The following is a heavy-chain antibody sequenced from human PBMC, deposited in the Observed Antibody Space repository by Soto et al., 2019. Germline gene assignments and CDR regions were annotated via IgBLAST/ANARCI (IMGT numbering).Heavy chain of an antibody. D-gene: IGHD6-13*01. Sequence: GGSMRLSCAASGFTFSSYGVHWVRQDPGKGLEWVAVISYDGSNKYYADSVKGRFTISRDNSKNTLYLQMNSLRAEDTAVYYSAKDSSPVTAPDDWGQGTLVTVSS. CDR1: GFTFSSYG. CDR2: ISYDGSNK. V-gene: IGHV3-30*18. J-gene: IGHJ4*01. CDR3: AKDSSPVTAPDD.